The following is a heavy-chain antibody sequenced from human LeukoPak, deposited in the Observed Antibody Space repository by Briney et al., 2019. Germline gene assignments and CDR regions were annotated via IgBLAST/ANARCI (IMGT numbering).Heavy chain of an antibody. D-gene: IGHD4-11*01. CDR3: ARDGTTVTTDRLYYYYGMDV. J-gene: IGHJ6*02. V-gene: IGHV3-21*01. CDR1: GFTFSRYS. Sequence: GGSLRLSCAASGFTFSRYSMNWVRQAPGKGLEWVSSISSSSSYIYYADSVKGRFTISRDNAKNSLYLQMNSLRAEDTAVYYCARDGTTVTTDRLYYYYGMDVWGQGTTVTVSS. CDR2: ISSSSSYI.